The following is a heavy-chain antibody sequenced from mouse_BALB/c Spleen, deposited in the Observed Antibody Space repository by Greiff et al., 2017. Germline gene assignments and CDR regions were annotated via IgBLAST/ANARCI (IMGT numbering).Heavy chain of an antibody. CDR3: ARSNWDACAY. D-gene: IGHD4-1*02. CDR1: GYSFTSYW. V-gene: IGHV1S126*01. Sequence: VQLQQSGPQLVRPGASVKISCKASGYSFTSYWMHWVKQRPGQGLEWIGMIDPSDSETRLNQKFKDKATLTVDKSSSTAYMQLSSPTSEDSAVYYCARSNWDACAYWGQGTLVTVSA. CDR2: IDPSDSET. J-gene: IGHJ3*01.